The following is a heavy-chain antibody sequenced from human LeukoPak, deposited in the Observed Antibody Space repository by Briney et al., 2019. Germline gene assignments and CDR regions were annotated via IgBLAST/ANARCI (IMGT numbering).Heavy chain of an antibody. CDR2: IYYSGST. V-gene: IGHV4-59*01. Sequence: PSETLSLTCTVSGGPISSYYWSWIRQPPGKRLEWIGYIYYSGSTNYNPSLKSRVTISVDTSKNQFSLKLSSVTAADTAVYYCARETSQKGAHYMDVWGKGTTVTISS. D-gene: IGHD3-16*01. CDR1: GGPISSYY. CDR3: ARETSQKGAHYMDV. J-gene: IGHJ6*03.